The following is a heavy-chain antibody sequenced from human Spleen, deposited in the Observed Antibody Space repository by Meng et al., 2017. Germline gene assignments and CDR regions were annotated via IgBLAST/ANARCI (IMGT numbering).Heavy chain of an antibody. V-gene: IGHV3-38-3*01. CDR1: GFTVSSNE. D-gene: IGHD3-10*01. J-gene: IGHJ4*02. CDR3: ARGGYYGSGSYGDY. Sequence: GESLKISCAASGFTVSSNEMSWVRQAPGKGLEWVSSISGDSTYYADSGKGRFAISRDNSKNTRHLQMNSLRAEDTAVYYCARGGYYGSGSYGDYWGQGTLVTVSS. CDR2: ISGDST.